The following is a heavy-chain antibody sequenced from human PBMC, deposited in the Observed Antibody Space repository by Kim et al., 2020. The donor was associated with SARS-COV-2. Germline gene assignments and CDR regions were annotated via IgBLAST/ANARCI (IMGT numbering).Heavy chain of an antibody. Sequence: PSLKRRVTISVDTSKNQCSLKLSSVTAADTAGYYCARAATTGAVAGGMDVWGQGTTVTVSS. V-gene: IGHV4-30-2*04. D-gene: IGHD6-19*01. J-gene: IGHJ6*02. CDR3: ARAATTGAVAGGMDV.